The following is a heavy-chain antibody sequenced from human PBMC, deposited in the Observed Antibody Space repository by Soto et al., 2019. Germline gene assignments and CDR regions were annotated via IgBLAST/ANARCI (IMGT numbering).Heavy chain of an antibody. J-gene: IGHJ4*02. D-gene: IGHD3-3*01. V-gene: IGHV3-11*06. Sequence: VQLVESGGGLVKPGGSLRLSCAASGFTFSDYYMSWIRQAPGKGLEWVSYISSSSSYTNYADSVKGRFTISRDNAKNSLYLQMNSLRAEDTAVYYCASYSFRYDPFYYWGQGTLVTVSS. CDR1: GFTFSDYY. CDR2: ISSSSSYT. CDR3: ASYSFRYDPFYY.